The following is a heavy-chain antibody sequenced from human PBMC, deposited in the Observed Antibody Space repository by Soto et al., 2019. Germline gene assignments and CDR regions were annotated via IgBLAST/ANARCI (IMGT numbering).Heavy chain of an antibody. V-gene: IGHV3-23*01. CDR1: GFTFSSYA. CDR2: LGGSGGST. Sequence: EVQLLESGGGLVQAGESLSLSCAASGFTFSSYAMIWVRQAPRKGLEWVSVLGGSGGSTYYADSVKGRFTISRDNSQNTLYLQMYSLRAEDTAVYFCAKERRGIYFGGGTCSSPDYWGPGTLVTVSS. CDR3: AKERRGIYFGGGTCSSPDY. D-gene: IGHD2-15*01. J-gene: IGHJ4*02.